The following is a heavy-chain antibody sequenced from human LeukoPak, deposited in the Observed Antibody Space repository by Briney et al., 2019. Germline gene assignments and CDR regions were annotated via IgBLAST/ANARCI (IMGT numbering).Heavy chain of an antibody. CDR1: GFTLNNYA. CDR2: ISDSGNT. V-gene: IGHV3-23*01. CDR3: ARSRGDF. J-gene: IGHJ4*02. Sequence: GGSLRLSCAASGFTLNNYAMSWVRQAPGKGLEWISIISDSGNTNYADSVKGRSTISRDNSKNTLYLQMNNLRDDDTAVYYCARSRGDFWGQGTLVTVSS.